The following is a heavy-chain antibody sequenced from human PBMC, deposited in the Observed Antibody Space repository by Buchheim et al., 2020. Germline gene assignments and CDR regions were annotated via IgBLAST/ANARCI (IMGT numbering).Heavy chain of an antibody. CDR3: ARGFGPGSWSFDY. Sequence: QVHLVESGGGVVQPGRSLGLSCAASGFTFSNHALHWVRQAPGRGLEWVALISFDGSQKKYADSVKDRFTISRDNSKNTLYLQMSSLRGEDTAVYYCARGFGPGSWSFDYCGQGT. J-gene: IGHJ4*02. CDR2: ISFDGSQK. V-gene: IGHV3-30*04. CDR1: GFTFSNHA. D-gene: IGHD6-13*01.